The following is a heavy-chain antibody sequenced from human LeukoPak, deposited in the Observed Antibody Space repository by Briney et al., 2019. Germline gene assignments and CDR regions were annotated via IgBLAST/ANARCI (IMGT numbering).Heavy chain of an antibody. CDR1: GFTFGDYA. D-gene: IGHD1-26*01. Sequence: GGSLRLSCTASGFTFGDYAVSWFRQAPGKGLEWVGFIRSKAYGGTTEYAASVKGRFTISRDDSKSIAYLQMNSLKTEDTAVYYCTRGGALGDYWGQGTLVTVSS. CDR2: IRSKAYGGTT. J-gene: IGHJ4*02. V-gene: IGHV3-49*03. CDR3: TRGGALGDY.